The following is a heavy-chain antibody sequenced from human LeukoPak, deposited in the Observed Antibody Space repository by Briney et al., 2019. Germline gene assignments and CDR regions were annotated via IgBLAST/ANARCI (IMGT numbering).Heavy chain of an antibody. Sequence: PSETLSPTCTVSGGSISSSSYYWGWMRQPPGKGREWIGSIYYSGSTYYNPSLKSRVTISVDTSKNQFSLKLSSVTAADTAVYYCARGIVATMFSSRRSYYFDYWGQGTLVTVSS. D-gene: IGHD5-12*01. CDR2: IYYSGST. CDR3: ARGIVATMFSSRRSYYFDY. V-gene: IGHV4-39*01. J-gene: IGHJ4*02. CDR1: GGSISSSSYY.